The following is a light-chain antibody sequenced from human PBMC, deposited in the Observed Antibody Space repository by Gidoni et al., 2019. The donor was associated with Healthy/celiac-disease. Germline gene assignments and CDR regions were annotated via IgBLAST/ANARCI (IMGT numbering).Light chain of an antibody. V-gene: IGLV1-40*01. CDR3: QSYDSSLSSV. CDR1: SSNIGAGYD. Sequence: QSELTQPPSVSGAPGQRVTISCTGCSSNIGAGYDVHWYQQLPGTAPKLLIYGNSNRPSGVPDRFSGSKSGTSASLAISGLQAEDEADYYCQSYDSSLSSVFGGGTKLTVL. CDR2: GNS. J-gene: IGLJ2*01.